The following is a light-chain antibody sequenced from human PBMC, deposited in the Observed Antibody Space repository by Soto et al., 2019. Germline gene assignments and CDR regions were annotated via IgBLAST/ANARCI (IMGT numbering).Light chain of an antibody. CDR3: HQYSSYWA. Sequence: DIQMTQSPSTLSASAGDRVTITCRASQSISKWLAWYQQKPGKAPKLLISAASNLQSGVPSRFSGSGSGTEFTLTINILHPDDSATYYCHQYSSYWAFGHGTKVEI. V-gene: IGKV1-5*01. CDR1: QSISKW. J-gene: IGKJ1*01. CDR2: AAS.